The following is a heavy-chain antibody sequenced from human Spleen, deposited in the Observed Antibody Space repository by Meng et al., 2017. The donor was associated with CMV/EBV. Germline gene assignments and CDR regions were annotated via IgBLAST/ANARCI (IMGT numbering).Heavy chain of an antibody. CDR2: ISSTGSYI. CDR3: ARVSGGYSSGWDTYDY. Sequence: SGFPFNTYSMNWVRQAPGKGLEWVSSISSTGSYIYYADSVKGRFTISRDNAKNSLYLQMNSLRAEDTAVYYCARVSGGYSSGWDTYDYWGQGTLVTVSS. CDR1: GFPFNTYS. J-gene: IGHJ4*02. V-gene: IGHV3-21*01. D-gene: IGHD6-19*01.